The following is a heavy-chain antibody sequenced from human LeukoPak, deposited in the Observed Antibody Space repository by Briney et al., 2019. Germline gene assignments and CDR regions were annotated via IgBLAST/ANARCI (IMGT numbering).Heavy chain of an antibody. CDR1: RFTFSSYA. J-gene: IGHJ1*01. CDR3: ATHDSSGYYLEYFQH. CDR2: ISGSGGST. V-gene: IGHV3-23*01. D-gene: IGHD3-22*01. Sequence: PGGSLRLSCAASRFTFSSYAMSWVRQAPGKGLEWVSAISGSGGSTYYADSVKGRFTISRDNSKNTLYLQMNSLRAEDTAVYYCATHDSSGYYLEYFQHWGQGTLVTVSS.